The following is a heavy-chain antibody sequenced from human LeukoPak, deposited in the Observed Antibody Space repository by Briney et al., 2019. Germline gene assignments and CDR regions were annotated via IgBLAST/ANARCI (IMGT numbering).Heavy chain of an antibody. D-gene: IGHD3-22*01. V-gene: IGHV3-9*01. CDR2: ISWNSGRI. Sequence: GGSLRLSCAASGFTFDDYAMHWVRQAPGKGLEWVSGISWNSGRINYADSVKGRFTISRDNAKNSLYLQMNSLRAEDTAVYYCAKDPPDSSGYYYSPNWFDPWGQGTLVTVSS. CDR1: GFTFDDYA. CDR3: AKDPPDSSGYYYSPNWFDP. J-gene: IGHJ5*02.